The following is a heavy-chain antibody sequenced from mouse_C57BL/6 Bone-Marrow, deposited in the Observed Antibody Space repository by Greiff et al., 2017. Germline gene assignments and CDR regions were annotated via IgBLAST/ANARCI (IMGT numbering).Heavy chain of an antibody. CDR1: GYTFTSYW. Sequence: QVQLKQPGAELVKPGASVKLSCKAFGYTFTSYWMHWVKQRPGQGLEWIGMIHPNSGSTNYNEKFKSKATLTVDKSSSTAYLQLSSLTSEDSAVYYCVYDYDGYAMDYWGQGTSVTVSS. D-gene: IGHD2-4*01. V-gene: IGHV1-64*01. CDR3: VYDYDGYAMDY. J-gene: IGHJ4*01. CDR2: IHPNSGST.